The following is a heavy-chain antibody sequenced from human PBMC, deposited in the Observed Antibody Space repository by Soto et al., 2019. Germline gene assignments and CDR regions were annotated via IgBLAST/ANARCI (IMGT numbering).Heavy chain of an antibody. D-gene: IGHD6-13*01. Sequence: SQTLSLTCAISGDSVSSNSAAWNWIRQSPSRGLEWLGRTYYRSKWYNDYAVSVKSRITINPDTSKNQFSLQLNSVTPEGAAVYYCAIGQLVLACDCYYCGDVWGKGTTVTVS. CDR1: GDSVSSNSAA. J-gene: IGHJ6*03. V-gene: IGHV6-1*01. CDR3: AIGQLVLACDCYYCGDV. CDR2: TYYRSKWYN.